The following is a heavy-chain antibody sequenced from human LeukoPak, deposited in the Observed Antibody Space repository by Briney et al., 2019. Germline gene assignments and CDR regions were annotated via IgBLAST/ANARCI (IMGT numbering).Heavy chain of an antibody. CDR3: ARVETAMVNYFDY. Sequence: GGSLRLSCAASGFTFRNYAVHWVRQAPGKGLEWVAVISYDGSNKYYADSVKGRFTISRDNSKNTLYLQMNSLRAEDTAVYYCARVETAMVNYFDYWGQGTLVTVSS. CDR2: ISYDGSNK. V-gene: IGHV3-30-3*01. CDR1: GFTFRNYA. J-gene: IGHJ4*02. D-gene: IGHD5-18*01.